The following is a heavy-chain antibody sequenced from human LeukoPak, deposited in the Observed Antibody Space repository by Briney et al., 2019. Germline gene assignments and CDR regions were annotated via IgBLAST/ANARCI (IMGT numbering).Heavy chain of an antibody. CDR3: ARAYDILTPDAFDI. Sequence: SVKVSCKASGYTFTSYGISWVRQAPGQGLEWMGGIIPIFGTANYAQKFQGRVTITADKSTSTAYMELSSLRSEDTAVYYCARAYDILTPDAFDIWGQGTMVTVSS. V-gene: IGHV1-69*06. CDR2: IIPIFGTA. J-gene: IGHJ3*02. D-gene: IGHD3-9*01. CDR1: GYTFTSYG.